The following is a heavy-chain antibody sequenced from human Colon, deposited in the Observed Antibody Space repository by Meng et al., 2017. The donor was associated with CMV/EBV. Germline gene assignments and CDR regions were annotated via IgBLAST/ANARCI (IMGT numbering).Heavy chain of an antibody. CDR1: GVSVNNNDYF. CDR2: VYYNGRT. Sequence: SETLSLTCAVSGVSVNNNDYFWSWIRQPPGKGLEWIGYVYYNGRTHYNPSLKSRVIISVDSSKTQFSLNLSSVTAADTAVYYCARADCSSSTCLFDSWGQGTLVTVSS. D-gene: IGHD2-2*01. CDR3: ARADCSSSTCLFDS. V-gene: IGHV4-61*08. J-gene: IGHJ4*02.